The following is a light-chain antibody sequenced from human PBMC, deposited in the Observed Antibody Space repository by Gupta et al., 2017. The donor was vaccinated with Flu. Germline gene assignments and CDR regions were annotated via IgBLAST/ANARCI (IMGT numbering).Light chain of an antibody. Sequence: QSVLTQPPSASGTPGQRVTISCSGSSSNIASNTVNWYQQVPGTAPKLLIYSDNRRPSGVPARFSGSKSGTSASLAISWLQAEDEADYYCAAWDDSRNVWVFGGGTKLTVL. CDR3: AAWDDSRNVWV. J-gene: IGLJ3*02. CDR1: SSNIASNT. V-gene: IGLV1-44*01. CDR2: SDN.